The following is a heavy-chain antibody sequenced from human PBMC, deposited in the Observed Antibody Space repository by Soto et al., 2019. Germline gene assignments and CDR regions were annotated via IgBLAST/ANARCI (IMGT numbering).Heavy chain of an antibody. D-gene: IGHD3-3*01. Sequence: GASVTVSSTGSGYTLTGYYMHLVRQAPGQGLEWMGCIKPDDGETNYAQKFQGRVTMTEDTSTDTAYMELSSLRSEDTAVYYCTTGQRPLRFLEWLSRYYFDYWGQGTLVTVSS. CDR3: TTGQRPLRFLEWLSRYYFDY. J-gene: IGHJ4*02. CDR2: IKPDDGET. CDR1: GYTLTGYY. V-gene: IGHV1-24*01.